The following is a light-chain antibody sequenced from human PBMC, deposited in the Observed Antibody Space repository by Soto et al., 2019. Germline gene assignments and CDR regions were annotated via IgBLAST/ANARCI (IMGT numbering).Light chain of an antibody. V-gene: IGKV3-20*01. CDR2: GAS. J-gene: IGKJ1*01. Sequence: EILLTQSPGTLSFSPGERATLSRRASQSVSNNYFTWYQQKPGQAPRLLIYGASSRPTGIPDRFSGYGSGTDFTLTISRVEPEDFAVYYCLQYRSSPRTFGQGTKVDIK. CDR1: QSVSNNY. CDR3: LQYRSSPRT.